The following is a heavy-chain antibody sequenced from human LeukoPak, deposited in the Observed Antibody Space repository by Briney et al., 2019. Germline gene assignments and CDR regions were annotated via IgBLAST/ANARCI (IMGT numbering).Heavy chain of an antibody. Sequence: ASVKVSCKASGYTFTSYGISWVRQAPGQGLEWMGWISTYNGNTNYAEQVQGRVTMTTVTSTTTAYMELRSLRSDDTAVYYCGRAWSTMIPSGGGYWGQGTLVTVSS. CDR1: GYTFTSYG. CDR2: ISTYNGNT. J-gene: IGHJ4*02. V-gene: IGHV1-18*01. CDR3: GRAWSTMIPSGGGY. D-gene: IGHD3-16*01.